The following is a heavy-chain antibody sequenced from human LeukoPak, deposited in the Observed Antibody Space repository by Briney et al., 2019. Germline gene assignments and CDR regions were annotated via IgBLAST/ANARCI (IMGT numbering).Heavy chain of an antibody. J-gene: IGHJ4*02. CDR1: GFTFSNAW. CDR2: IKSKTDGGTT. Sequence: GGSLRLSCAASGFTFSNAWMSWVRQAPGKGLEWVGRIKSKTDGGTTDYAAPVKGRFTISRDDSKNTLYLQMNSLKTEDTAVYYCARDTSYGFKSFDYWGQGTLVTVSS. D-gene: IGHD5-18*01. CDR3: ARDTSYGFKSFDY. V-gene: IGHV3-15*01.